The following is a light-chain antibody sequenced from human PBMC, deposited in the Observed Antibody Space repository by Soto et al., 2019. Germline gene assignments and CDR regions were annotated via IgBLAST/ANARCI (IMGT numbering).Light chain of an antibody. CDR2: VAS. Sequence: DIQLTQSPSFLSASVGDRVTITCRASQGISSYLAWYQQKPGQAPKLLIYVASTLQSGVPSRFSGSGSGTEFTLTISSLQPEDFATYYCQQLNSYPSITFGKGTRLEIK. V-gene: IGKV1-9*01. J-gene: IGKJ5*01. CDR1: QGISSY. CDR3: QQLNSYPSIT.